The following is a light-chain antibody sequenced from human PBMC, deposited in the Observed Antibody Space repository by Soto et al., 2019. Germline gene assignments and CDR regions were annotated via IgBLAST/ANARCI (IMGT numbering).Light chain of an antibody. Sequence: DIHMTQSPSSVSASVGDRVTITCRASQGISSWLAWYQQKPGKAPKLLIYTVSSWQRGAPSRFSGSGSGTDFTPTISSLQPEYFATYYWQQSNSFPLTFGGGTKVEIK. CDR2: TVS. V-gene: IGKV1-12*01. CDR1: QGISSW. J-gene: IGKJ4*01. CDR3: QQSNSFPLT.